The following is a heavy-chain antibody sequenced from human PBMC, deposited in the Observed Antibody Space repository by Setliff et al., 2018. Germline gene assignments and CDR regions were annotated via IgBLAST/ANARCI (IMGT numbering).Heavy chain of an antibody. CDR3: ARQLYYYGTPGYFDY. Sequence: SETLSLTCTVSGGSISSGDYYWTWIRQPPGKGLEWIGFIYYSGNTFYNPSLKSRLTISVDTSKNLFSLKLSSVTAADTAVYYCARQLYYYGTPGYFDYWGQGTPVTVSS. CDR1: GGSISSGDYY. V-gene: IGHV4-30-4*08. D-gene: IGHD3-10*01. J-gene: IGHJ4*02. CDR2: IYYSGNT.